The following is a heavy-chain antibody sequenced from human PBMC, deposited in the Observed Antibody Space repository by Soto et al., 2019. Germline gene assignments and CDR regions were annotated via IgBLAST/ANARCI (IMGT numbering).Heavy chain of an antibody. V-gene: IGHV3-23*01. CDR2: ITGSGRDT. Sequence: EVQLLESGGGLAQPGGSLRLSCAASGFTFRNNVLSWVRQAPGKGLDWVSGITGSGRDTYYADSVKGRFTISRDNSKNTLYLQMNSLRDEDTAVYFCASKLTFGSSSDYWGQGTLVTVSS. CDR1: GFTFRNNV. D-gene: IGHD3-10*01. CDR3: ASKLTFGSSSDY. J-gene: IGHJ4*02.